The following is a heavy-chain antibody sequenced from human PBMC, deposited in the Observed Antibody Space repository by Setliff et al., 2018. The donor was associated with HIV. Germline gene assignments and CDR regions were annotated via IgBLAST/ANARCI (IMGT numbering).Heavy chain of an antibody. J-gene: IGHJ3*01. CDR3: ARHRVDTSMLVVKDPGAFDL. CDR1: GYSFGDYW. Sequence: GESLKISCRGFGYSFGDYWIGWVRQKPGKGLEWMGIIFPADSDTRANPSFQGQVTISADKSTYAAFLQWTSLKASDTGIYYCARHRVDTSMLVVKDPGAFDLWGQGTLVNVSA. CDR2: IFPADSDT. D-gene: IGHD3-22*01. V-gene: IGHV5-51*01.